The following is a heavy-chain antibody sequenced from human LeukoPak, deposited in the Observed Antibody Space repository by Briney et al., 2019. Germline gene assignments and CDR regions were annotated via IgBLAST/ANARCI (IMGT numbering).Heavy chain of an antibody. D-gene: IGHD6-13*01. V-gene: IGHV3-30*18. CDR3: AKDPRRYSRTGGYFDY. CDR2: ISYDGSNK. Sequence: GGSLRLSCAASGFTFSNYGMHWVRQAPGKGLQWVAFISYDGSNKYYADSVKGRFTISRDNSKNTLYLQMNSLRAEDTAVYYCAKDPRRYSRTGGYFDYWGQGTLVTVSS. J-gene: IGHJ4*02. CDR1: GFTFSNYG.